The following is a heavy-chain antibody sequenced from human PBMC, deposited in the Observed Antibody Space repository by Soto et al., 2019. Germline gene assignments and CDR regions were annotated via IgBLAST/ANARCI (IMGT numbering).Heavy chain of an antibody. J-gene: IGHJ4*02. CDR1: GFTFRAYS. Sequence: GGSLRLSCVASGFTFRAYSRSWVRQAPGQGLEWVSSITSSSTYIYYTRSVEGRFTISRDDAKNSLHLQMNSLRAEDTAVYYCARDLLEGYGHARQPDYWGQGTLVTVPS. CDR2: ITSSSTYI. CDR3: ARDLLEGYGHARQPDY. D-gene: IGHD5-18*01. V-gene: IGHV3-21*06.